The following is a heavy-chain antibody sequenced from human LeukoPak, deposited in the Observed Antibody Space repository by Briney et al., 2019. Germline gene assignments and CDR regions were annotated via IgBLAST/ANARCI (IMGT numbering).Heavy chain of an antibody. D-gene: IGHD1-26*01. CDR3: ASLGTYSATYYFDY. Sequence: SETLSLTCTVSGGSISSSSYYWGWIRQPPGKGLEWIGTIYYGGSTYYNPSLRSRVTISVDTSKHHFSLKLNSGTAADAAVYYCASLGTYSATYYFDYWGRGTLVTVSS. CDR1: GGSISSSSYY. J-gene: IGHJ4*02. V-gene: IGHV4-39*02. CDR2: IYYGGST.